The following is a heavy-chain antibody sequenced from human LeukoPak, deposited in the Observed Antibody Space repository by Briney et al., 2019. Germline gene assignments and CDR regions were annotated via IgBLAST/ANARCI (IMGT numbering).Heavy chain of an antibody. V-gene: IGHV4-34*01. Sequence: SETLSLTCAVYGGSFSGYYWSWIRQPPGKGLERIGEINHSGSTNYNPSLKSRVTISVDTSKNQFSLKLSSVTAADTAVYYCAREYCSSTSCDPTPKSITHFDYWGQGTLVTVSS. CDR3: AREYCSSTSCDPTPKSITHFDY. J-gene: IGHJ4*02. CDR1: GGSFSGYY. CDR2: INHSGST. D-gene: IGHD2-2*01.